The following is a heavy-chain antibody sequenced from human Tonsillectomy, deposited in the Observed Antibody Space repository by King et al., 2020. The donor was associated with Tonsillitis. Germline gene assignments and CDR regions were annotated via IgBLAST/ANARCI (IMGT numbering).Heavy chain of an antibody. CDR2: ISSNSRYI. J-gene: IGHJ3*02. Sequence: VQLVEFGGGLVKPGGSLRLSCASSGLTFTNYDFNWVRQAAGKGLEWGSSISSNSRYINYADSVKGRFTISRDNAKNSLYLQMNSLRAEDTAVYYCAKDKGADYYDSGRGAFDIWGQGTVLTVSS. V-gene: IGHV3-21*06. CDR1: GLTFTNYD. CDR3: AKDKGADYYDSGRGAFDI. D-gene: IGHD3-22*01.